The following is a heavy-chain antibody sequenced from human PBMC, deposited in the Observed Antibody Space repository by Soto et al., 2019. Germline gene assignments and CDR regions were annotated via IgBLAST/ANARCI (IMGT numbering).Heavy chain of an antibody. CDR1: SFTFNMSA. Sequence: EVQMLESGGDLVQPGGSLRLSCADFSFTFNMSAMSWVRQAPGKGLEWVSGISGSGGSTYYTDSVKGRFTISRDNSKNTLFLQMDRLGAEDTAVYYCAKEKNFWSGTTAFDSWGQGTLVTVSS. CDR2: ISGSGGST. CDR3: AKEKNFWSGTTAFDS. V-gene: IGHV3-23*01. J-gene: IGHJ5*01. D-gene: IGHD3-3*01.